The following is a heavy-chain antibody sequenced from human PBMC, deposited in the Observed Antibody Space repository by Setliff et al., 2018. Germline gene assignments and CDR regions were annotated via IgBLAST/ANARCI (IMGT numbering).Heavy chain of an antibody. V-gene: IGHV4-59*01. D-gene: IGHD5-18*01. CDR1: GGSISPYF. J-gene: IGHJ6*02. Sequence: LSLTCTVSGGSISPYFWSWIRQPPGKGLEWIGYIYHNGNTNFNPSLKTRVTMSVDTSKNQFALNLRSVTAADAAVYYCVRDRTAYSYGLDVWGQGTAVTVSS. CDR2: IYHNGNT. CDR3: VRDRTAYSYGLDV.